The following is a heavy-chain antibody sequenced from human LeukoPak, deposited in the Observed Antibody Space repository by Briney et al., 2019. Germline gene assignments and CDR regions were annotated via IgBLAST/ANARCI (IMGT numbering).Heavy chain of an antibody. CDR1: GVSMTTYY. CDR2: SHNSGET. J-gene: IGHJ3*02. CDR3: ARQPGSTAAFDI. D-gene: IGHD5-18*01. V-gene: IGHV4-59*08. Sequence: SETLSLTCTVSGVSMTTYYWSWIRQPPGKGLEWIAYSHNSGETKYNPSLKSRITISVDTSKNEFSLKLTSVTAAHTAVYYCARQPGSTAAFDIWGQGTTVTVSA.